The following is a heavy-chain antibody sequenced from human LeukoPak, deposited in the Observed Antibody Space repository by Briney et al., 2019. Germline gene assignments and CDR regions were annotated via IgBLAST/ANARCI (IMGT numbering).Heavy chain of an antibody. J-gene: IGHJ4*02. CDR3: ARDSTYYYDSSGNDY. CDR1: GFTFSSYG. V-gene: IGHV3-7*01. Sequence: GGSLRLSCAASGFTFSSYGMHWVRQAPGKGLEWVANIKQDGSEKYYVDSVKGRFTISRDNAKNSLYLQMNSLRAEDTAVYYCARDSTYYYDSSGNDYWGQGTLFTVSS. D-gene: IGHD3-22*01. CDR2: IKQDGSEK.